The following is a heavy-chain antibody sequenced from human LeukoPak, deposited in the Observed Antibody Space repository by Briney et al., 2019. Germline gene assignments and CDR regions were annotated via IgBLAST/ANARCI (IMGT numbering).Heavy chain of an antibody. V-gene: IGHV4-59*01. Sequence: PSETLSLTCTVSGGSLSSYYWSWVRQPPGKGLEWIGYIYYSGSTNYNPSLNSRVTISVDTSKNHFSLKLSSVTGADTAVYYCARWSTGSYNNWFDPWGQGTLVTVSS. CDR2: IYYSGST. CDR1: GGSLSSYY. J-gene: IGHJ5*02. D-gene: IGHD1-26*01. CDR3: ARWSTGSYNNWFDP.